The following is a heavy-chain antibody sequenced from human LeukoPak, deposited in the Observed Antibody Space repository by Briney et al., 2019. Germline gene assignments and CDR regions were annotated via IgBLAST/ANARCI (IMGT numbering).Heavy chain of an antibody. CDR1: GGFISSLY. D-gene: IGHD6-6*01. Sequence: SETLSLTCSVSGGFISSLYWSWIRQPPGKGLEWIGYIYYTGSTNYNPSLKSRVTMFVDMSKNQFSLRLSSVTAADPAVYYCARHRAYSSSSPFDYWGQGTLVTVPS. CDR2: IYYTGST. J-gene: IGHJ4*02. V-gene: IGHV4-59*08. CDR3: ARHRAYSSSSPFDY.